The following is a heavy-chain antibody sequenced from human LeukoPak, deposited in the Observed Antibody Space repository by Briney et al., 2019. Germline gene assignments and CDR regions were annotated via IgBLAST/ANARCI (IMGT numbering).Heavy chain of an antibody. CDR3: ARGIVLVPAAKEYFDL. J-gene: IGHJ2*01. CDR2: INHSGST. V-gene: IGHV4-34*01. Sequence: KPSETLSLXCAVYGGSFSGYYWRWIRQPPGKGLEWIGEINHSGSTNYNPSLKSRVTISVDTSKNQFSLKLSSVTAADTSVYYCARGIVLVPAAKEYFDLWGRGTLVTVSS. CDR1: GGSFSGYY. D-gene: IGHD2-2*01.